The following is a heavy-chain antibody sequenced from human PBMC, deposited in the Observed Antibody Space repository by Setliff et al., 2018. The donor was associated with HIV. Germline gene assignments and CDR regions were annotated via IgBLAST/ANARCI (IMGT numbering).Heavy chain of an antibody. Sequence: PSETLSLTCTVSGGSISSGSYYWSWIRQPAGKGLEWIGHIYYSGSTNYNPSLKSRVTISVDTSKNQFSLKLSSVTAADTAVYYCAREEDYNFWSGYDWFDPWGQGTLVTVSS. CDR2: IYYSGST. J-gene: IGHJ5*02. D-gene: IGHD3-3*01. CDR3: AREEDYNFWSGYDWFDP. CDR1: GGSISSGSYY. V-gene: IGHV4-61*10.